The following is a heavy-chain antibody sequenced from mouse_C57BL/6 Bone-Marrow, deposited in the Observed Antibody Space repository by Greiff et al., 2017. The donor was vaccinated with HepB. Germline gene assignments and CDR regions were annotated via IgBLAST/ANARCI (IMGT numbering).Heavy chain of an antibody. CDR2: ISSGSSTI. CDR3: ARRYSNIRWFDY. V-gene: IGHV5-17*01. CDR1: GFTFSDYG. D-gene: IGHD2-5*01. J-gene: IGHJ2*01. Sequence: DVHLVESGGGLVKPGGSLKLSCAASGFTFSDYGMHWVRQAPEKGLEWVAYISSGSSTIYYADTVKGRLTISRDNAKNTLFLQMTSLRSEDTAMYYCARRYSNIRWFDYWGQGTTLTVSS.